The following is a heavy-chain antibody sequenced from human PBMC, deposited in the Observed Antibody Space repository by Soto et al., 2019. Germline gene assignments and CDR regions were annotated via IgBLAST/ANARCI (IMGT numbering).Heavy chain of an antibody. D-gene: IGHD5-12*01. Sequence: GGSLRLSCAASGFTFNNYAMTWVRQAPGKGLEWVSVISGSGGSTYYADSVKGRFTISRDNSKNTLYLQMNSLRAEDTAVYYCAKNIDGYNDIRFDYWGQGTLVTVSS. CDR2: ISGSGGST. CDR1: GFTFNNYA. J-gene: IGHJ4*02. V-gene: IGHV3-23*01. CDR3: AKNIDGYNDIRFDY.